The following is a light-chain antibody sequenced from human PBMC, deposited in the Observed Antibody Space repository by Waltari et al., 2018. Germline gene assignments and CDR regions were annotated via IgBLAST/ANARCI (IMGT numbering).Light chain of an antibody. V-gene: IGLV2-14*03. Sequence: QSALTPPASVSGSPGQSITISCTGTSSDTGGYNYVSWYQQHPGKAPKLMIYDVTNRPSGISTRFSGSKSGNTASLTISALRAEDEADYYCSSYTSNNILWVFGGGTKLTVL. J-gene: IGLJ3*02. CDR2: DVT. CDR1: SSDTGGYNY. CDR3: SSYTSNNILWV.